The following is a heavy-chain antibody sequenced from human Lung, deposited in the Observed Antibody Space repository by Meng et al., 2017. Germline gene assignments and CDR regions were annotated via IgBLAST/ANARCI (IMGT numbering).Heavy chain of an antibody. V-gene: IGHV4-30-4*01. J-gene: IGHJ2*01. CDR2: IYNSGST. Sequence: QVQLQESGPGLVKPSQTLSLTCTVSGGSISSSSYYWSWIRQPPGKGLEWSGHIYNSGSTYYNPSLKSRITISVDTSKNQFSLKLSSVTAADTAVYYCARGQKGYFDLWGRGTLVTVFS. CDR3: ARGQKGYFDL. CDR1: GGSISSSSYY.